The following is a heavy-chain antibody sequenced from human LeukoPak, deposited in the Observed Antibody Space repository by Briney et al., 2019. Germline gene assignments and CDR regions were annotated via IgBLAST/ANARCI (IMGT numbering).Heavy chain of an antibody. Sequence: SETLSLTCAVYGGSFSGYYWSWIRQPPGKGLEWIGEINHSGSTNYNPSLKSRVTISVDTSKNQFSLKLSSVTAADTAVYYCARGLYYDILTGYSEYYYYMDVWGKGTTVTVSS. J-gene: IGHJ6*03. D-gene: IGHD3-9*01. V-gene: IGHV4-34*01. CDR1: GGSFSGYY. CDR3: ARGLYYDILTGYSEYYYYMDV. CDR2: INHSGST.